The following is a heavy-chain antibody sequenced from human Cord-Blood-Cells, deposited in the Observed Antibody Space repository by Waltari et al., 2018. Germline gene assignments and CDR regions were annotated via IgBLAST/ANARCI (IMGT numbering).Heavy chain of an antibody. V-gene: IGHV4-38-2*01. Sequence: QVQLQESGPGLVKPSETLSLTCAVSGYSIRSGYYWGWIRQPPGKGLEWIGSIYHSGSTYYNPSLKSRVTISVDTSKNQFSLKLSSVTAADTAVYYCARTVHGDFDYWGQGTLVTVSS. CDR2: IYHSGST. D-gene: IGHD4-17*01. J-gene: IGHJ4*02. CDR1: GYSIRSGYY. CDR3: ARTVHGDFDY.